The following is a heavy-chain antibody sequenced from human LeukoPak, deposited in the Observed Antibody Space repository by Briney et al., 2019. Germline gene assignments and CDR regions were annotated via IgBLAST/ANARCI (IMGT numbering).Heavy chain of an antibody. V-gene: IGHV3-30*18. Sequence: GGSLRLSCAASGFTFSSYGMHWVRQAPGKGLEWVAVISYDGSNKYYADSVKGRFTISRDNSKNTLYLQMNSLRAEDTAVYYCAKVLVHCSSTSCYADYYYGMDVWGQGTTVTVSS. CDR3: AKVLVHCSSTSCYADYYYGMDV. CDR1: GFTFSSYG. D-gene: IGHD2-2*01. J-gene: IGHJ6*02. CDR2: ISYDGSNK.